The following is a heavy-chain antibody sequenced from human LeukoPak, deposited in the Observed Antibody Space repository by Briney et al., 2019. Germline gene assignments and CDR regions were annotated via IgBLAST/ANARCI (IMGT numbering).Heavy chain of an antibody. D-gene: IGHD3-22*01. CDR2: IRSKAYGGTT. J-gene: IGHJ4*02. CDR1: GFTFGDYA. V-gene: IGHV3-49*03. CDR3: TRDYYYDSSGYYYFDY. Sequence: GPSLRLSRTASGFTFGDYAIRWFRHAPGKWLEWVGFIRSKAYGGTTEYAASVKCRFTISRDDSKSIAYLQMNSLKTEDTAVYYCTRDYYYDSSGYYYFDYWGQGTLVTVSS.